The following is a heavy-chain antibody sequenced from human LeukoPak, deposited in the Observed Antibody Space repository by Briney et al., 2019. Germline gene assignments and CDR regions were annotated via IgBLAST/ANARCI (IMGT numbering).Heavy chain of an antibody. CDR1: SFSISTYY. D-gene: IGHD3-22*01. V-gene: IGHV4-59*08. CDR3: ARHEYYYDSSGYYLNWFDP. Sequence: VTLTLTCSVTSFSISTYYRSWVRQPPGKGLKWLGYIYYSGSTNYNPSLKSRVTISVDTTKNQYSLKLSSVTAADTAVYYCARHEYYYDSSGYYLNWFDPWGQGTLVTVSS. CDR2: IYYSGST. J-gene: IGHJ5*02.